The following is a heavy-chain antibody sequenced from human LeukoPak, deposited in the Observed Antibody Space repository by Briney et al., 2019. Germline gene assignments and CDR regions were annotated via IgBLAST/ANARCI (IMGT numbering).Heavy chain of an antibody. CDR2: IWYDVSNK. CDR1: GFTFSRYG. CDR3: ARDVGGDRSAFDI. Sequence: PGGSLRLSCAASGFTFSRYGMHWVRLAPGKGLEWLAVIWYDVSNKYYADSVKGRFTISRDNFNNTLYLQMNSLRAEDTAVYYCARDVGGDRSAFDIWGQGTKVTVSS. J-gene: IGHJ3*02. V-gene: IGHV3-33*01. D-gene: IGHD2-21*01.